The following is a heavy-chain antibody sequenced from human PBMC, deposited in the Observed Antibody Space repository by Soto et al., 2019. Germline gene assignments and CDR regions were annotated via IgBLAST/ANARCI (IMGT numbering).Heavy chain of an antibody. Sequence: GGSLRLSSAASGFTFSSYDMHWVRQATGKGLEWVSAIGTAGDTYYPGSVKGRFTISRENAKNSLYLQMNSLRAGDTAVYYCARDGIAVAGRYYYYYMDVWGKGTTVTVSS. CDR2: IGTAGDT. J-gene: IGHJ6*03. D-gene: IGHD6-19*01. CDR1: GFTFSSYD. V-gene: IGHV3-13*01. CDR3: ARDGIAVAGRYYYYYMDV.